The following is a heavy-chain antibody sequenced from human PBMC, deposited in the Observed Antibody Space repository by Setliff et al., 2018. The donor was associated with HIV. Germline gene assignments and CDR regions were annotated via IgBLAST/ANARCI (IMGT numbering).Heavy chain of an antibody. Sequence: GGSLRLSCTASGFTLSGFAMNWVRQAPGKGLEWVSYISRSSNYINYADSVKGRFTISRDNAKNSLYLQMSSLRAEDTAVYYCARDPSAGANLYYYGDVWGKGTTVTVSS. V-gene: IGHV3-21*05. J-gene: IGHJ6*03. CDR3: ARDPSAGANLYYYGDV. CDR2: ISRSSNYI. CDR1: GFTLSGFA. D-gene: IGHD1-26*01.